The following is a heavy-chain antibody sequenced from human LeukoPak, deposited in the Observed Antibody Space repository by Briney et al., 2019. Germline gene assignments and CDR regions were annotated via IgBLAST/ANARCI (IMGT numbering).Heavy chain of an antibody. CDR1: GFTLSSNW. J-gene: IGHJ4*02. CDR2: IKQDGSEK. V-gene: IGHV3-7*01. CDR3: ARGNGFIIDY. Sequence: PGGSLRLSCAASGFTLSSNWMNWVRQAPGKGLEWVAIIKQDGSEKYYVDSVKGRFTTSRDNAKNSLYLQMNSLRAEDTAVYYCARGNGFIIDYWGQGTLVTVSS. D-gene: IGHD2-8*01.